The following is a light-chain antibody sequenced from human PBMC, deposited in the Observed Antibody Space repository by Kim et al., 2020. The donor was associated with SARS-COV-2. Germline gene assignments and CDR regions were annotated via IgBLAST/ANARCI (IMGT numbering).Light chain of an antibody. Sequence: QSVLTQPPSVSGAPGERVTIFCTGTNSNIGTAYDVHWYQQLPGTAPKLLIHANTNRPSGVPDRFSGSRSGASASLAITGLQAEDEAYYYCQSYDYILSAWVFGGGTKLTVL. J-gene: IGLJ3*02. V-gene: IGLV1-40*01. CDR2: ANT. CDR3: QSYDYILSAWV. CDR1: NSNIGTAYD.